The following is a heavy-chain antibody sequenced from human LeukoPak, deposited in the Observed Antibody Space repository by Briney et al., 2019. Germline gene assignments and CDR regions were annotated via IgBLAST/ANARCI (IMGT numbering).Heavy chain of an antibody. D-gene: IGHD6-13*01. Sequence: GSLRLSCAASGFTFSSYSMNWVRQAPGKGLEWVSSISSSSSYIYYADSVKGRFTISRDNAKNSLYLQMNSLRAEDTAVYYCARVYIAAAVHYFDYWGQGTLVTVSS. CDR2: ISSSSSYI. J-gene: IGHJ4*02. CDR3: ARVYIAAAVHYFDY. V-gene: IGHV3-21*01. CDR1: GFTFSSYS.